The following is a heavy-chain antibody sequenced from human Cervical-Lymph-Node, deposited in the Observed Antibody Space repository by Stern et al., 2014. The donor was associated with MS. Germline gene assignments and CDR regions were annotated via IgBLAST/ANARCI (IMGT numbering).Heavy chain of an antibody. CDR3: ARVVRFLEWVPFDP. V-gene: IGHV4-30-2*01. J-gene: IGHJ5*02. D-gene: IGHD3-3*01. CDR1: GGSVSSGGYT. Sequence: QVQLVESGSGLVRPSQTLSLTCTVSGGSVSSGGYTLSWLRQPPGKGLEWIGYIYEDESSYYNPSLKSRVTISIDRSKNQFSLSLSSMTAADTALYYCARVVRFLEWVPFDPWGQGILVTVSS. CDR2: IYEDESS.